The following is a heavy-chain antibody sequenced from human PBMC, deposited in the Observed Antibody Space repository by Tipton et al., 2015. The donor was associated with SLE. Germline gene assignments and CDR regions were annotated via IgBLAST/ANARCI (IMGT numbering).Heavy chain of an antibody. V-gene: IGHV1-18*01. Sequence: QSGAEVKKPGASVKVSCKTSGYIFTNYDVTWVRQAPGRGLEWMGRISAYNGDTNYAQKVQGRVTMTTDTSTSTAYMELRSLRSDDTAIYYCALSGTSFWGQGTLVTVSS. CDR2: ISAYNGDT. CDR3: ALSGTSF. CDR1: GYIFTNYD. J-gene: IGHJ4*02. D-gene: IGHD1-20*01.